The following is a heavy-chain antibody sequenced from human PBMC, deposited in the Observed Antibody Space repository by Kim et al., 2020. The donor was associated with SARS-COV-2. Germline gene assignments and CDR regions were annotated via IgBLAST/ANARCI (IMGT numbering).Heavy chain of an antibody. CDR2: VYTSGSP. J-gene: IGHJ4*02. CDR1: GVSISSYY. D-gene: IGHD1-26*01. V-gene: IGHV4-4*07. CDR3: AGGREHTPYFDY. Sequence: SETLSLTCTVSGVSISSYYWCWIRQPAGKGLEWVGRVYTSGSPTYKPSLMGRVTMSIDTSKNQFSLKLTSVTAADTAMYYCAGGREHTPYFDYWGQGALVTVSS.